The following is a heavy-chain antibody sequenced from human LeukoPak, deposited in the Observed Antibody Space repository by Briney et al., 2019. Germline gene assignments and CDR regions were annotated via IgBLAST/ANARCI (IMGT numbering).Heavy chain of an antibody. CDR2: INPNSGGT. V-gene: IGHV1-2*02. CDR1: GDTFTSYY. D-gene: IGHD3-3*01. J-gene: IGHJ5*02. CDR3: ARPTTIFGPNNWFDP. Sequence: ASVKLSCTASGDTFTSYYMHWVRQAPGQGLEWMGWINPNSGGTNYAQRLHGRVTMTRETSISTAHFELRRLCSDDTAVYYCARPTTIFGPNNWFDPWGQGTLVPVSA.